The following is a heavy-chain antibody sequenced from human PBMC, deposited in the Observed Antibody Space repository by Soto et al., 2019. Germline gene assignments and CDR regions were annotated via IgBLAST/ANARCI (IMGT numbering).Heavy chain of an antibody. D-gene: IGHD5-12*01. CDR1: GGSISSGDYY. CDR3: AIAVATINYFDY. V-gene: IGHV4-30-4*01. Sequence: PSGTLALTCTVSGGSISSGDYYLSRIRHPPGKGLEWIGCIYYSGSTYYNPSLKSRVTISVDTSKNQFSLKLSSVTAADTAVYYCAIAVATINYFDYWGQGTLVTVSS. CDR2: IYYSGST. J-gene: IGHJ4*02.